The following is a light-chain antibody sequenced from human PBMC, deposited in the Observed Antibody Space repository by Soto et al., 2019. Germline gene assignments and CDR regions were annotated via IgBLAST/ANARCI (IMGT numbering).Light chain of an antibody. CDR3: QQYNSYSPRT. J-gene: IGKJ1*01. CDR2: DAS. Sequence: GDRVTIACRASQSISSCLAWYQQKPGKATKLLIYDASRLESGVPSRLSGSGSGTEFTLTISSLPPDDFATYYCQQYNSYSPRTFGQGTNVELK. V-gene: IGKV1-5*01. CDR1: QSISSC.